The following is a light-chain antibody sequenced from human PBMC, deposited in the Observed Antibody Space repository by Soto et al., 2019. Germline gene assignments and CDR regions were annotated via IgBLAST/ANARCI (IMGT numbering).Light chain of an antibody. CDR3: SSYTSSSTLVG. J-gene: IGLJ2*01. CDR1: RSDVGGYNY. V-gene: IGLV2-14*01. Sequence: QSVLTQPASVSGSPGQSITISCTGTRSDVGGYNYVSWYQQHPGKAPKLMIYDVSNRPSGVSNRFSGSKSGNTASLTISGLQAEDEADYYCSSYTSSSTLVGFGGGTKLTVL. CDR2: DVS.